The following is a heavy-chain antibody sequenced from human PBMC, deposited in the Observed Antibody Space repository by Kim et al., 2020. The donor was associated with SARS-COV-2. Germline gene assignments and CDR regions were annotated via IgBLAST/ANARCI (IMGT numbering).Heavy chain of an antibody. V-gene: IGHV4-39*07. D-gene: IGHD3-10*01. CDR2: IYYSGST. CDR1: GGSISSSSYY. Sequence: SETLSLTCTVSGGSISSSSYYWGWIRQPPGKGLEWIGSIYYSGSTYYNPSLKSRVTISVDTSKNQFSLKLSSVTAADTAVYYCARDIPNIYYYGSGTSGWGQGTLVTVSS. CDR3: ARDIPNIYYYGSGTSG. J-gene: IGHJ4*02.